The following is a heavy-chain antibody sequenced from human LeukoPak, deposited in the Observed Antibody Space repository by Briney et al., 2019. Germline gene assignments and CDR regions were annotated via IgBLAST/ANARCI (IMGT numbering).Heavy chain of an antibody. D-gene: IGHD1-7*01. CDR2: ISSGSSDI. Sequence: GGSLRLSCAASGFTFSIYTMNWVRQAPGKGLEWVSSISSGSSDIYYADSVKGRFTISRDNAKNSLFLQMNSLRADDTAVYYCARVKWHYEGYFDYWGQGTLVTVSS. CDR1: GFTFSIYT. J-gene: IGHJ4*02. V-gene: IGHV3-21*01. CDR3: ARVKWHYEGYFDY.